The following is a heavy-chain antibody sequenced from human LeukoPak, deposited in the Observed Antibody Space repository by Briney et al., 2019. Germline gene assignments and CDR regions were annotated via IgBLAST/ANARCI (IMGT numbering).Heavy chain of an antibody. CDR1: GFTFSSYG. CDR3: AIEAYCGGDCYPDAAFDI. V-gene: IGHV3-33*08. J-gene: IGHJ3*02. CDR2: IWYDGSNK. Sequence: GGSLRLSCAASGFTFSSYGMHWVRQAPGKGLEWVAVIWYDGSNKYYADSVKGRFTISRDNSKNTLYLQMNSLRAEDTAVYYCAIEAYCGGDCYPDAAFDIWGQGTMVTVSS. D-gene: IGHD2-21*02.